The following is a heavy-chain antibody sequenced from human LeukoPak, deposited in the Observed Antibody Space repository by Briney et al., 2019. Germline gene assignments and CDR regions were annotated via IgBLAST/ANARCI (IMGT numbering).Heavy chain of an antibody. CDR3: AKLSSVSSPDFDY. V-gene: IGHV3-23*01. J-gene: IGHJ4*02. CDR2: ISNAAVTT. Sequence: GGSLRLSCAASGLSFGTYAMTWVRQAPGKGLDWVAIISNAAVTTYHAESVRGRFTISRDNSKNTLYLQMNSLTVEDTALYYCAKLSSVSSPDFDYWGQGTLVTVSS. CDR1: GLSFGTYA. D-gene: IGHD3-22*01.